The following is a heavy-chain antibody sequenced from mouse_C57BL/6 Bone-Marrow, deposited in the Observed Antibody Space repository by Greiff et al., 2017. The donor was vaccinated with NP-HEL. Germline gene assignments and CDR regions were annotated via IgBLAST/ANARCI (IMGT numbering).Heavy chain of an antibody. CDR3: TRHATVTDD. D-gene: IGHD1-1*01. V-gene: IGHV14-4*01. CDR1: GFNINDYC. J-gene: IGHJ2*01. Sequence: VQLQQSGAELVRPGASVKLSCTASGFNINDYCMHWVKQRPEQGLEWIGWIDPGNGDTDYASKFQGKATITADTSSNTAYLQLSSLTSEGTAVYDRTRHATVTDDWGQGTTLTVSS. CDR2: IDPGNGDT.